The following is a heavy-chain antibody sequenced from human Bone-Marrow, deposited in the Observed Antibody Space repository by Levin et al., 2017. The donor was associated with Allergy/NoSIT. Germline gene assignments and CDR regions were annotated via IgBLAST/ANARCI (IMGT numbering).Heavy chain of an antibody. D-gene: IGHD3-22*01. CDR1: GYTFTDYY. J-gene: IGHJ3*02. V-gene: IGHV1-2*02. CDR3: ARDPDYYDRAFDI. CDR2: INPNSGGT. Sequence: ASVKVSCKASGYTFTDYYMNWVRQAPGQGLEWMGWINPNSGGTNYAQKFQGRVTMTRDTSISTASMELTRLRSDDTAVYYCARDPDYYDRAFDIWGHGTMVTVSS.